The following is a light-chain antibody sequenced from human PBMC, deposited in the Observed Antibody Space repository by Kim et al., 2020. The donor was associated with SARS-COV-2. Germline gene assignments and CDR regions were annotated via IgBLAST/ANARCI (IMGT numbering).Light chain of an antibody. J-gene: IGLJ3*02. CDR2: TDD. V-gene: IGLV1-44*01. CDR1: SSNIGRNT. CDR3: ATWDDNLDVWM. Sequence: GQRGTISCSGSSSNIGRNTVNWYQQFPGTAPQLLIDTDDRRPSGVSDRVSCSKSGTSASLAIRALRSEDEADYYCATWDDNLDVWMFGGGTKLTVL.